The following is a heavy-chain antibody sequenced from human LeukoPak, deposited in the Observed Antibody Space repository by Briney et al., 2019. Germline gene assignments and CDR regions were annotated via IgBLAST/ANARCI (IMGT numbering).Heavy chain of an antibody. CDR2: IKSDESIT. CDR3: ARGLVPGFLDY. V-gene: IGHV3-74*01. Sequence: VRSLRLSCAASGFTFSSSWMYWVRQAPGQGLVWDSRIKSDESITTYADYVKGRFTISRDNAKNPLYLQMNSLRAEDTAVYYCARGLVPGFLDYWGQGTPVTVSS. CDR1: GFTFSSSW. J-gene: IGHJ4*02. D-gene: IGHD4-11*01.